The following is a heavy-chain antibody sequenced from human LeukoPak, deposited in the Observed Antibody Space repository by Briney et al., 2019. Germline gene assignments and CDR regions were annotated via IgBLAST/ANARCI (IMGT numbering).Heavy chain of an antibody. CDR3: ARAPVLTIFGVVRGYYYYMDV. CDR1: GGSISSYY. D-gene: IGHD3-3*01. Sequence: PSETLSLTCTVSGGSISSYYWSWIRQPPGKGLEWIGYIYYSGSTHYNPSLKSRVTISVDTSKNQFSLKLSSVTAADTAVYYCARAPVLTIFGVVRGYYYYMDVWGKGTTVTVSS. V-gene: IGHV4-59*01. CDR2: IYYSGST. J-gene: IGHJ6*03.